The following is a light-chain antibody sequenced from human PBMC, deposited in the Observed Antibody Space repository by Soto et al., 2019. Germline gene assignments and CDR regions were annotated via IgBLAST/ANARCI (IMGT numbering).Light chain of an antibody. CDR2: HAS. Sequence: IHMTQSPSTLSASIGDRVTITCRASQSINNRLAWYQQMPGTAPKVLIYHASNLQSGVPSRFSGSGSGTEFTLTISSLQPDDFATYYCQHYNSYSEAFGQGTKVDIK. CDR3: QHYNSYSEA. CDR1: QSINNR. J-gene: IGKJ1*01. V-gene: IGKV1-5*01.